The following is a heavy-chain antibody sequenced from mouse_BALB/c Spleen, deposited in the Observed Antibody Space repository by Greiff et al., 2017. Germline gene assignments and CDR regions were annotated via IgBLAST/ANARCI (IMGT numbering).Heavy chain of an antibody. CDR2: ISSGSSTI. D-gene: IGHD1-1*01. J-gene: IGHJ1*01. CDR1: GFTFSSFG. Sequence: EVQGVESGGGLVQPGGSRKLSCAASGFTFSSFGMHWVRQAPEKGLEWVAYISSGSSTIYYADTVKGRFTISRDNPKNTLFLQMTSLRSEDTAMYYCARDSYYYGSYWYFDVWGAGTTVTVSS. CDR3: ARDSYYYGSYWYFDV. V-gene: IGHV5-17*02.